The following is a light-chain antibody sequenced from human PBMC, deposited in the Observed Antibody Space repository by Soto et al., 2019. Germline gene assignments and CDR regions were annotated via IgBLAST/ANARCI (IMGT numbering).Light chain of an antibody. CDR1: QSVSSY. J-gene: IGKJ2*01. Sequence: DIVLTQSPATLSLSPGERATLSCRASQSVSSYLAWYQQKPGQAPRLLIYDASNRATDIPARFSGSGSGTDFTLTISSLGPEDSAVYYCHQRMNWPRTFGQGTKLVIK. CDR2: DAS. V-gene: IGKV3-11*01. CDR3: HQRMNWPRT.